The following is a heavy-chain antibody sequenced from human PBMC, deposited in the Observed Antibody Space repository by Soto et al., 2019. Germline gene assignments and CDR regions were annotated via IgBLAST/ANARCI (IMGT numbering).Heavy chain of an antibody. J-gene: IGHJ4*02. V-gene: IGHV3-30-3*01. D-gene: IGHD3-22*01. CDR2: ISYDGSNK. Sequence: QVQLVESGGGVVQPGRSLRLSCTASGFTFSSYAMHWVRQAPGKGLEWVAIISYDGSNKFYADSVKGRFTISRENSKNTLFLQMNSLSAEDTAVYYCARGSDSSGYFFDYWGQGTLVTVSA. CDR3: ARGSDSSGYFFDY. CDR1: GFTFSSYA.